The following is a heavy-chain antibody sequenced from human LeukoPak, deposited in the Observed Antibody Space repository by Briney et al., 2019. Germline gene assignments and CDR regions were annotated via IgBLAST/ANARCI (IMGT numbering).Heavy chain of an antibody. D-gene: IGHD3-9*01. CDR2: IYYSGST. CDR1: GGSISSGGYY. CDR3: ARGRVLRYFDWLLGEIDY. J-gene: IGHJ4*02. V-gene: IGHV4-31*03. Sequence: SQTLSLTCTVSGGSISSGGYYWSWIRQHPGKGLEWIGYIYYSGSTYYNPSLKSRVTISVDTSKNQFSLKLSSVTAADTAVYYCARGRVLRYFDWLLGEIDYWGQGTLVTVSS.